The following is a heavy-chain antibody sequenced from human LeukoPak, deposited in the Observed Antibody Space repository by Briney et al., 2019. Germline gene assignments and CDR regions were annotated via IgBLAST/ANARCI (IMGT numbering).Heavy chain of an antibody. V-gene: IGHV3-30*18. CDR1: GFTFSSYG. CDR3: AKDRYCSSADCYGGFDY. J-gene: IGHJ4*02. Sequence: PGRSLRLSCAASGFTFSSYGMHWVRQAPGKGLEWVAVISYDGTIKYYGDSVKGRFTISRDNSKTTLYLQMNSLRPEDTAVYYCAKDRYCSSADCYGGFDYWGQGTLVTVSS. D-gene: IGHD2-2*01. CDR2: ISYDGTIK.